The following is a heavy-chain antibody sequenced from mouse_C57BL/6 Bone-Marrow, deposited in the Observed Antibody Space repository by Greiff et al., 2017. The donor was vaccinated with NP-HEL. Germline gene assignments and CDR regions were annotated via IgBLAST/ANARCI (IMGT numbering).Heavy chain of an antibody. D-gene: IGHD2-3*01. CDR1: GFSLSTFGMG. Sequence: QVTLKVSGPGILQPSQTLSLTCSFSGFSLSTFGMGVGWIRQPSGKGLEWLAHIWWDDDKYYNPALKSRLTISKDTSKNQGFLKSATVDTADTATYYCARIRSSMMVKRYLDYWGQGTTLTVSS. CDR3: ARIRSSMMVKRYLDY. CDR2: IWWDDDK. V-gene: IGHV8-8*01. J-gene: IGHJ2*01.